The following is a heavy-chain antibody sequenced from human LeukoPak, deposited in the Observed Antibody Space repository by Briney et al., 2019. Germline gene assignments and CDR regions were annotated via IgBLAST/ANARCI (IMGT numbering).Heavy chain of an antibody. Sequence: GASVKVSCKASGHTFTSYGISWVRQAPGQGLEWMGWISAYNGNTNYAQKLQGRVTMTTDTSTSTAYMELRSLRSDDTAVYYCARGVFAYDSSGYYDPWGQGTLVTVSS. CDR3: ARGVFAYDSSGYYDP. V-gene: IGHV1-18*01. CDR2: ISAYNGNT. D-gene: IGHD3-22*01. CDR1: GHTFTSYG. J-gene: IGHJ5*02.